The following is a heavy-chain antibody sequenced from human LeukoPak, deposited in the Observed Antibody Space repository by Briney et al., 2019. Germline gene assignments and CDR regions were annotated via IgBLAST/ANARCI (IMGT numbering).Heavy chain of an antibody. V-gene: IGHV3-21*01. Sequence: PGGSLRLSCAASGFTFSSYTMNWVRQAPGKGLEWVSIISSGSSYIHYADSVKGRFTISRDNAKNSLYLQMNSLRAEDTAVYYCARRYDYHSSPIDYCGQGTLVTVSS. CDR2: ISSGSSYI. CDR1: GFTFSSYT. J-gene: IGHJ4*02. CDR3: ARRYDYHSSPIDY. D-gene: IGHD3-22*01.